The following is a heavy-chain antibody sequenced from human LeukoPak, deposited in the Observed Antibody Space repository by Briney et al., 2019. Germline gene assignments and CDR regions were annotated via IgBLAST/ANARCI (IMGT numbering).Heavy chain of an antibody. J-gene: IGHJ4*02. CDR3: ARRGSMIGGGWNFDY. CDR2: IYYSGST. D-gene: IGHD2-15*01. Sequence: SETLSLTCTVSGGSISSSSYYWGWIRQPPGKGLEWIGSIYYSGSTYCNPSLKSRVTISVDTSKNQFSLKLSSVTAADTAVYYCARRGSMIGGGWNFDYWGQGTLVTVSS. V-gene: IGHV4-39*01. CDR1: GGSISSSSYY.